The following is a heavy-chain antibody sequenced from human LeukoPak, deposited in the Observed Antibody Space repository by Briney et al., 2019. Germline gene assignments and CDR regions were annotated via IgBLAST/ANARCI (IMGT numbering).Heavy chain of an antibody. CDR2: FDPEDGEP. V-gene: IGHV1-24*01. D-gene: IGHD3-9*01. CDR3: ATDGEYDILTGYYT. CDR1: GYTLTELS. Sequence: ASVKVSCKVSGYTLTELSMHWVRQAPGRGRDGMGGFDPEDGEPIYAQKFQGRVTMTEDTSTDTAYMELSSLRYEDTAVYYCATDGEYDILTGYYTWGQGTLVTVSS. J-gene: IGHJ4*02.